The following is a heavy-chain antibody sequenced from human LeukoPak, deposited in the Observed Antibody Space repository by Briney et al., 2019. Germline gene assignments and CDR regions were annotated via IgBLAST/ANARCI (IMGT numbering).Heavy chain of an antibody. CDR2: ISYDGSNK. CDR3: ARATGDTDGFDY. D-gene: IGHD5-18*01. CDR1: GFTFSSYS. V-gene: IGHV3-30*03. Sequence: GGSLRLSCAASGFTFSSYSMHWVRQAPGEGLEWVAVISYDGSNKYYADSVKGRFTISRDNPKNTLYLQMNSLRAEDTAVYYCARATGDTDGFDYWGQGTLVTVSS. J-gene: IGHJ4*02.